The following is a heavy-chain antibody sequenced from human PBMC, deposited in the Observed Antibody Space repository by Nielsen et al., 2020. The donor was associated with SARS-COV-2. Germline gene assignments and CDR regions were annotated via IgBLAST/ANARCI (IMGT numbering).Heavy chain of an antibody. CDR1: GFRFSSYG. V-gene: IGHV3-30*18. Sequence: GGSLRLSCAASGFRFSSYGMHWVRQAPGKGLEWVAVTSYDGSKTWNADSMKGRFTISRDNSKSTLYLQMNSLRTEDTAVYYCVKDKYSSASGGFGMDVWGQGTTVTVSS. CDR3: VKDKYSSASGGFGMDV. J-gene: IGHJ6*02. D-gene: IGHD6-6*01. CDR2: TSYDGSKT.